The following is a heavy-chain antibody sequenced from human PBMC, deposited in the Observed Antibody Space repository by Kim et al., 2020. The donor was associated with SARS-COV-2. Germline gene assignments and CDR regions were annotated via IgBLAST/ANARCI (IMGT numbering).Heavy chain of an antibody. D-gene: IGHD4-17*01. CDR3: VSELYYGDYPYYFDY. CDR2: ISSSGRTI. CDR1: GFTFSDYY. Sequence: GGSLRLSCAASGFTFSDYYMSWIRQAPGKGLEWVSYISSSGRTIYYADTVKGRCTISRDNAKNSLYLQMNSLRAEDTAVYYCVSELYYGDYPYYFDYWGQGTLVTVSS. V-gene: IGHV3-11*01. J-gene: IGHJ4*02.